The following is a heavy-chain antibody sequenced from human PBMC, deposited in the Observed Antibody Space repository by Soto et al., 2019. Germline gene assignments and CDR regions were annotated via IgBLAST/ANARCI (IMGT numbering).Heavy chain of an antibody. J-gene: IGHJ4*02. CDR1: GFPFSTSW. CDR3: SRSLNY. CDR2: INQDGSQT. V-gene: IGHV3-7*01. Sequence: VHLEQSGGGLVQPGGSLRLSCAASGFPFSTSWMDWVRQAPGRGPEWVANINQDGSQTYYVDSVKGRFTVSRDNADNSVYLQMNNLKVEDTAVYFCSRSLNYWGQGTLVTVSS.